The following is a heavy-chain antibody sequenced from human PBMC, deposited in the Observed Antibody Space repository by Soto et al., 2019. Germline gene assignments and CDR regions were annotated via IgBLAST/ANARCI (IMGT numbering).Heavy chain of an antibody. CDR3: AREDEMIAVAGTDY. J-gene: IGHJ4*02. CDR1: EFNSSSYA. Sequence: IDACRVSEFNSSSYAMHCVRQTTGKGLEWVAVISYDGSNKYYADSVKGRFTISRDNSKNTLYLQMNSLRAEDTAVYYCAREDEMIAVAGTDYWGQGTLVTSPQ. CDR2: ISYDGSNK. D-gene: IGHD6-19*01. V-gene: IGHV3-30-3*01.